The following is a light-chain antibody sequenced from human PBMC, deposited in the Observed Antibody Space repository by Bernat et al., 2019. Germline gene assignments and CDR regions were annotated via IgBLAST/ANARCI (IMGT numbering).Light chain of an antibody. Sequence: QSVLTQPPSASGTPGQRVTISCSGSSSNIGSNTVNWYQQLPGTAPKLLIYRNNYRPSGVPDRFSGSKSGTSASLAISGLQSEDEADDYCAAWDASLTGGVFGGGTKLTVL. CDR2: RNN. J-gene: IGLJ2*01. CDR3: AAWDASLTGGV. V-gene: IGLV1-44*01. CDR1: SSNIGSNT.